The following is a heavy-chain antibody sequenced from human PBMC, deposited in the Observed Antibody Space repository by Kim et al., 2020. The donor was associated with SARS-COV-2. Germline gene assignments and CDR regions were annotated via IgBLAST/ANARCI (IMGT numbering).Heavy chain of an antibody. CDR2: IWYDGSNK. V-gene: IGHV3-33*06. D-gene: IGHD2-15*01. CDR1: GFTFSSYA. Sequence: GGSLRLSCAASGFTFSSYAMHWVRQAPGKGLEWVAVIWYDGSNKYYADSVKGRFTISRDNSKNTLYLQMNSLRAEDTAVYYCAKDHRRYCSGGSCYSFDYWGQGTLVTVSS. J-gene: IGHJ4*02. CDR3: AKDHRRYCSGGSCYSFDY.